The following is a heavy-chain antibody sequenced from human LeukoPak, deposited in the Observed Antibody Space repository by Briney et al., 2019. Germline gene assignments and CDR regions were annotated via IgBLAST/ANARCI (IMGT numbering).Heavy chain of an antibody. CDR2: VNSRGST. V-gene: IGHV4-4*07. D-gene: IGHD3-16*01. Sequence: SETLSLTCTVSGGPISTHYWSWIRQPAGKGLEWIGRVNSRGSTNYRPSLESRVTMSVDTSKNQFSLKLWSVTAADTAVYYCARDLEGDSYFFDEWGQGTLVTVSS. CDR1: GGPISTHY. J-gene: IGHJ4*02. CDR3: ARDLEGDSYFFDE.